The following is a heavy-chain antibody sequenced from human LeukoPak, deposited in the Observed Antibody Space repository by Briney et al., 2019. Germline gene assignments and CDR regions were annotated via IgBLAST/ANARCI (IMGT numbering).Heavy chain of an antibody. CDR3: TRNKEYSYGGYFDF. CDR1: GFTFSNYG. V-gene: IGHV3-30*03. D-gene: IGHD5-18*01. CDR2: ISHDGSYT. J-gene: IGHJ4*02. Sequence: GGSLRLSCAASGFTFSNYGMHWVRLAPGKGLEWVAVISHDGSYTYYADSVKGRFTISRDNSKNTLYLQMNSLRAEDTALYYCTRNKEYSYGGYFDFWGQGTRVTVSS.